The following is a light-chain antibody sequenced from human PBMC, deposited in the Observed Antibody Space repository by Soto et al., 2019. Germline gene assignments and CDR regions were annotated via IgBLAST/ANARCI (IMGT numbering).Light chain of an antibody. CDR1: QSISSW. V-gene: IGKV1-5*03. Sequence: DIQMTQSPSTLSASVGDRVTITCRASQSISSWLAWYQQKPGKAPNLLIYKASSLESGVPSRFSGSGSGTEFTLTISSLQPDDFATYYCQQYNSYPLTFGGVIKVEIK. J-gene: IGKJ4*01. CDR3: QQYNSYPLT. CDR2: KAS.